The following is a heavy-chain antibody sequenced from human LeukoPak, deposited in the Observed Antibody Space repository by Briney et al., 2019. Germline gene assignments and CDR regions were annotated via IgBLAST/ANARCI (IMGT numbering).Heavy chain of an antibody. CDR2: IKQDGSEK. CDR1: GFTFSSYW. Sequence: GGSLRLSCAASGFTFSSYWMSWVRQAPGKGLEWVANIKQDGSEKYYVDSVKGRFTISRDNAKNSLYLQMNSLRAEDTAVYYCARDKGGGVAAAGTRFDPWGREPWSPSPQ. D-gene: IGHD6-13*01. V-gene: IGHV3-7*01. CDR3: ARDKGGGVAAAGTRFDP. J-gene: IGHJ5*02.